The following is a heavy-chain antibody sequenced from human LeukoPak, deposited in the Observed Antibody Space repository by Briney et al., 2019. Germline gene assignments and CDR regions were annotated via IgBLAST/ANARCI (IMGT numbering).Heavy chain of an antibody. V-gene: IGHV4-59*01. CDR2: IYYSGST. J-gene: IGHJ6*02. Sequence: SETLSLTCTVSGGSINSYYWNWIRQPPGKGLDWIGYIYYSGSTNYNPSLKSRVTISVDTSKNQFSLKLSSVTAADTAVYYCARGYYQVDYYGLDVWGQGTTVTVSS. CDR3: ARGYYQVDYYGLDV. D-gene: IGHD3-10*01. CDR1: GGSINSYY.